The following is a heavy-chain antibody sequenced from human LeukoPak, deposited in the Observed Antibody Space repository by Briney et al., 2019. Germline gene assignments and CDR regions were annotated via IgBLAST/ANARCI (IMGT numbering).Heavy chain of an antibody. Sequence: PSETLSLTCTVSGGSISSSSYYWGWIRQPPGKGLEWIGSIYYSGSTYYNPSLKSRVTISVDTSKNQFSLKLSSVTAADTAVYYCARLVAAAGLFDYWGQGTLVTVSS. CDR2: IYYSGST. D-gene: IGHD6-13*01. J-gene: IGHJ4*02. V-gene: IGHV4-39*01. CDR1: GGSISSSSYY. CDR3: ARLVAAAGLFDY.